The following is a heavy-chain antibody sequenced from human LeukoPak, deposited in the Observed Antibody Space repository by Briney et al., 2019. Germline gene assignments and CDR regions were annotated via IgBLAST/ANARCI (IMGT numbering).Heavy chain of an antibody. Sequence: ASVKVSCKASGYTFTSYDINWVRQATGQGLEWMGWMNPNSGNTGYAQKFQGRVTITRNTSISTAYMELSSLRSEDTAVYYCARPGGHCSSTSCPYYFDYWGQGTLVTVSS. CDR1: GYTFTSYD. V-gene: IGHV1-8*03. J-gene: IGHJ4*02. CDR3: ARPGGHCSSTSCPYYFDY. D-gene: IGHD2-2*01. CDR2: MNPNSGNT.